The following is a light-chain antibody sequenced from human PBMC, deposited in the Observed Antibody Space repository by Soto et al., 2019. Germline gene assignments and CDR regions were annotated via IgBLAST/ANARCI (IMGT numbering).Light chain of an antibody. V-gene: IGKV1-27*01. CDR2: AAS. CDR3: QKYNSAPLFT. CDR1: QGISNY. Sequence: DIQMTQSPSSLSASVGDRVTITCRASQGISNYLAWYQQKPGKVPKLLIYAASTLQSGVPSRFSGSGSGTDVTLTISSLQPEDVATYYCQKYNSAPLFTFGHGTKVDIK. J-gene: IGKJ3*01.